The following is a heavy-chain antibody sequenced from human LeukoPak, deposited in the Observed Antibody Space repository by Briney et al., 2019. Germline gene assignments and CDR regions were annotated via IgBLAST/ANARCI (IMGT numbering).Heavy chain of an antibody. CDR2: ISSNGGST. CDR1: GFTFSSCA. V-gene: IGHV3-64*01. Sequence: PGGSLRLSCAASGFTFSSCAMHWVRQAPGKGLEYVSAISSNGGSTYYANSVKGRFTISRDNSKNTLYLQMGSLRAEDMAVYYCARVDGGYWGQGTLVTVSS. CDR3: ARVDGGY. D-gene: IGHD3-16*01. J-gene: IGHJ4*02.